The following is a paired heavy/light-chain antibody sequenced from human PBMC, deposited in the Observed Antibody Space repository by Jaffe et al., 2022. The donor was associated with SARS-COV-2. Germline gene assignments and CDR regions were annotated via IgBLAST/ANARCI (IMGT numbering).Heavy chain of an antibody. J-gene: IGHJ4*02. CDR3: VREECADNYCKKFDY. V-gene: IGHV3-74*01. CDR1: GFTFSRYW. Sequence: EVQLAESGGGLVQPGESLRLSCAASGFTFSRYWMHWVRRAPGKGLEWLLSIIGDGKKTILHADSVKGRFSVSRDNAKNTLYLQMSSLRAEDTAIYYCVREECADNYCKKFDYWGQGTLVTVSS. D-gene: IGHD2-15*01. CDR2: IIGDGKKTI.
Light chain of an antibody. J-gene: IGKJ2*01. Sequence: VMTQTPLSSPVALGQPASISCTSSQSLVYSDGNTYLSWLHQRPGQPPRVLIFKLSTRLSGVPDRFSGSGTGTDFTLKISRVEAEDVGVYYCMQGTHIPYTFGQGTKLEIK. CDR2: KLS. CDR3: MQGTHIPYT. V-gene: IGKV2-24*01. CDR1: QSLVYSDGNTY.